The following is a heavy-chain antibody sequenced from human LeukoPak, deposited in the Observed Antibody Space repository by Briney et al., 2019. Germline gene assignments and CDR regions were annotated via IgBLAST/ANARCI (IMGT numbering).Heavy chain of an antibody. J-gene: IGHJ1*01. D-gene: IGHD3-22*01. V-gene: IGHV4-39*01. CDR3: ARRRYYDSTGYLD. Sequence: SETLSLTCTISGDSISSSSYYWGWIRQPPGTGLEWIGDIYYRGSTYYNPPLKSRVSISIDTSNNQFSLTLNSVTAADTALYFCARRRYYDSTGYLDWGQGTLVTVSS. CDR1: GDSISSSSYY. CDR2: IYYRGST.